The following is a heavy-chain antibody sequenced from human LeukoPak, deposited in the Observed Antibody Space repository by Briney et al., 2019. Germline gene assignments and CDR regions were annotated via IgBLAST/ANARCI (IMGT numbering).Heavy chain of an antibody. V-gene: IGHV1-2*02. CDR3: ARDRSVWYYYDSSGSNTENAFDI. D-gene: IGHD3-22*01. J-gene: IGHJ3*02. CDR1: GYTFTGYY. CDR2: INPSSGCT. Sequence: GASVKVSCKASGYTFTGYYMHWVRQAPGQGLEWMGWINPSSGCTNYAQKFQGRVTMTRDTSISTAYMELSRLRSDDTAVYYCARDRSVWYYYDSSGSNTENAFDIWGQGTMVTSST.